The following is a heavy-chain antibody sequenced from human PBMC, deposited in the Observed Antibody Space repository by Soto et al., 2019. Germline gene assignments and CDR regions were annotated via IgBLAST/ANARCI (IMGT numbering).Heavy chain of an antibody. Sequence: SETLSLTCTVSGGSISSGGYYWSWIRQHPGKGLEWIGYIYYSGSTYYNPSLKSRVTISVDTSKNQFSLKLSSVTAADTAVYYCARARGVDYYDSSGYYYLDYWGQGTLVTVSS. V-gene: IGHV4-31*03. D-gene: IGHD3-22*01. CDR1: GGSISSGGYY. J-gene: IGHJ4*02. CDR2: IYYSGST. CDR3: ARARGVDYYDSSGYYYLDY.